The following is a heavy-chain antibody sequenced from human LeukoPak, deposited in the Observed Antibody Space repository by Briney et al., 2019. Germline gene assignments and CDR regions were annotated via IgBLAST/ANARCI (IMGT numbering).Heavy chain of an antibody. J-gene: IGHJ4*02. CDR2: IYTSGST. CDR1: GGSISIYY. CDR3: ARNYDYVWGSYYY. V-gene: IGHV4-4*07. Sequence: SETLSLTCTVSGGSISIYYCSWIRQPAGKGLEWIGRIYTSGSTNYNPSLKSRVTMSVDTSKNQFSLKLSSVTAADTAVYYCARNYDYVWGSYYYWGQGTLVTVSS. D-gene: IGHD3-16*01.